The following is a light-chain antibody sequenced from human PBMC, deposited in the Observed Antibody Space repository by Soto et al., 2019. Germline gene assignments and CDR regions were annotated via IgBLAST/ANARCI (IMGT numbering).Light chain of an antibody. CDR2: DAS. Sequence: EKVMTQSPATLSVSPGERATLSCRASQSVSSYLAWYQQKPGQAPRLLIYDASIRATGVPARFSGSGSGTEFTLTISSLQSKDLAVYYCQQYDDWPETFGQGTKVEIK. J-gene: IGKJ1*01. CDR1: QSVSSY. CDR3: QQYDDWPET. V-gene: IGKV3-15*01.